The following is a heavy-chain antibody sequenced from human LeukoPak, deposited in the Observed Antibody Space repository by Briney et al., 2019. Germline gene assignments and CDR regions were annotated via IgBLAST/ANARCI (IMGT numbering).Heavy chain of an antibody. CDR1: GYTFTAYY. J-gene: IGHJ4*02. V-gene: IGHV1-2*02. CDR3: AREGYTYGALDY. Sequence: ASVKVSCKASGYTFTAYYMHWVRQAPGQGLEWMGWISPDTGGTNYAQMFQGRVTMTMDTSTSTAYMELSRLRSDDTAVYYCAREGYTYGALDYWGQGTLVTVSS. CDR2: ISPDTGGT. D-gene: IGHD4/OR15-4a*01.